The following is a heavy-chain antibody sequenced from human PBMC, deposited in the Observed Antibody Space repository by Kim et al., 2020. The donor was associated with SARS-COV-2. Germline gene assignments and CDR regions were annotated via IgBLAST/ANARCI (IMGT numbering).Heavy chain of an antibody. J-gene: IGHJ4*02. CDR2: MFHSGTT. V-gene: IGHV4-4*02. CDR3: RGSSGWSRLDY. D-gene: IGHD6-19*01. CDR1: GVSITSATW. Sequence: SETLSLTCTVSGVSITSATWCCLVRQPAGKGLEFVGDMFHSGTTYYNPSLKSRVIISVDKSNNHFPLHLNSVTAASAAVYYCRGSSGWSRLDYCGQGTL.